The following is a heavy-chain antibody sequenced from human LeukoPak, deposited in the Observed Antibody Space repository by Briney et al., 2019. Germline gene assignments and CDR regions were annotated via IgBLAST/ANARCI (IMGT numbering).Heavy chain of an antibody. V-gene: IGHV3-53*01. D-gene: IGHD3-10*01. CDR3: ARELLWFGEAAGFDP. CDR1: GFTVSSNY. J-gene: IGHJ5*02. CDR2: IYSGGST. Sequence: GGSLRLSCAASGFTVSSNYMSWVRQAPGKGLEWVSVIYSGGSTYYADSVKGRFTISRDNPKNTLYLQMNSLRAEDTAVYYCARELLWFGEAAGFDPWGQGTLVTVSS.